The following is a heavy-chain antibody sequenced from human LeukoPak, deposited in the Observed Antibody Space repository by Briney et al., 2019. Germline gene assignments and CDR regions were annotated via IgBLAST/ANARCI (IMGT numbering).Heavy chain of an antibody. D-gene: IGHD2-15*01. CDR3: AKGWPAWVAVAATTIDY. V-gene: IGHV3-23*01. J-gene: IGHJ4*02. CDR1: GFTFSSYA. Sequence: GPLRLSCTASGFTFSSYAMTWVRQAPGKGLEWVSATSGSGGSTYYADSVKGRFTISRDNSKNTLYLQMNSPRAEDTAVYYCAKGWPAWVAVAATTIDYWGQGTLVTVSS. CDR2: TSGSGGST.